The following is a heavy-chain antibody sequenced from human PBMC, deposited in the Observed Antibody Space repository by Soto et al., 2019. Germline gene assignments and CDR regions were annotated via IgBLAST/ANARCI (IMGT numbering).Heavy chain of an antibody. J-gene: IGHJ6*02. CDR2: TYHSGNP. CDR1: GDTISTGGYS. D-gene: IGHD6-13*01. V-gene: IGHV4-30-2*01. CDR3: AIAAAGTQPYYYYGMDV. Sequence: PSETLSLTCGVSGDTISTGGYSWAWIRQPPGKALEWIGHTYHSGNPYYNPSLKSRVTISVDTSKNQFSLKLSSVTAADTAVYYCAIAAAGTQPYYYYGMDVWGQGTTVTVSS.